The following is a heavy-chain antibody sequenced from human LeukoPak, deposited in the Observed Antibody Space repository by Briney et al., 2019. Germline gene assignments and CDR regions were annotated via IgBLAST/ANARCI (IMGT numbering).Heavy chain of an antibody. J-gene: IGHJ4*02. CDR2: IYSDNT. V-gene: IGHV3-53*01. D-gene: IGHD4/OR15-4a*01. Sequence: PGGSLRLSSVTGFTVSSNSMSWVRQAPGKGLEWVSFIYSDNTHYSDSMKGRFTISRDNSKNTLYLQMNSLRAEDTAVYYCARRAGAYSHPYDYWGQGTLVTVSS. CDR1: GFTVSSNS. CDR3: ARRAGAYSHPYDY.